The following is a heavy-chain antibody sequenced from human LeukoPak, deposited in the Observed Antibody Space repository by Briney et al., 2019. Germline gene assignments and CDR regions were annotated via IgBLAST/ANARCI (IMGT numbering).Heavy chain of an antibody. CDR2: ISGYSGNT. CDR1: GYSFITYS. CDR3: ARGHSSGRDYYFDY. V-gene: IGHV1-18*01. J-gene: IGHJ4*02. Sequence: GASVKVSCKTSGYSFITYSINWVRQAPGQGLEWMGWISGYSGNTNYAQKLQGRVTMTIDTSTGTAYTELRSLRSDDTAVYYCARGHSSGRDYYFDYWGQGTLVTVSS. D-gene: IGHD6-19*01.